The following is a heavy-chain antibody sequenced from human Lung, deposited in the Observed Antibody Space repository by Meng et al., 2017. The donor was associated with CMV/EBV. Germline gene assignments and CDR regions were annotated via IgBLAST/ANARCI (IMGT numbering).Heavy chain of an antibody. Sequence: SXTXSLXCTVSGVSISNHYWSWIRQPPGKGLEWLGYVHYTGDTNYKPSLKSRLTTSVDTSKSQFPLKLSSVAAADTAGYFSAEGWGYGLDYFDYWGQGTLVTVSS. CDR2: VHYTGDT. CDR3: AEGWGYGLDYFDY. J-gene: IGHJ4*02. D-gene: IGHD2-21*01. CDR1: GVSISNHY. V-gene: IGHV4-59*11.